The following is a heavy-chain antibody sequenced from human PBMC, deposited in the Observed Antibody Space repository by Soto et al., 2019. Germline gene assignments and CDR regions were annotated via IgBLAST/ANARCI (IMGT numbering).Heavy chain of an antibody. J-gene: IGHJ6*02. V-gene: IGHV3-53*02. CDR1: GFSISSNY. Sequence: ELQLVETGGGLIQTGGSLRLSCAASGFSISSNYIAWVRQPPGKGLEWVSTTFSGGNTEYAASVKGRCSISRDNYKNTLYLQMDNLRVEDTAVYYCARKPPSAIQGWAFSMDVWRQGPTVSVS. D-gene: IGHD2-21*01. CDR3: ARKPPSAIQGWAFSMDV. CDR2: TFSGGNT.